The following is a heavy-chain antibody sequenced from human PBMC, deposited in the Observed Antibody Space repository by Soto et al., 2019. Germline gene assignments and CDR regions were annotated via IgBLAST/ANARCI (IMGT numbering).Heavy chain of an antibody. J-gene: IGHJ6*02. CDR3: ARGEGNRNSYNNSSRSSVRHYYYYYGMDV. CDR1: GYTFTSYG. V-gene: IGHV1-18*01. D-gene: IGHD6-13*01. Sequence: WASVKVSCKASGYTFTSYGISWVRQAPGQGLEWMGWISAYNGNTNYAQKLQGRVTMTTDTSTSTAYMELRSLRSDDTAVYYCARGEGNRNSYNNSSRSSVRHYYYYYGMDVWGQGTTVTVSS. CDR2: ISAYNGNT.